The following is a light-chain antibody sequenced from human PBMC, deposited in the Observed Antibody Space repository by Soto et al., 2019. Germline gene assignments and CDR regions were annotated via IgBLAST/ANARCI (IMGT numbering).Light chain of an antibody. V-gene: IGKV3-20*01. CDR2: GAS. Sequence: ETVLTQSPGTLSLPPGERATLSCRASQSDSSNSLIWCQQKPGQAPRLLIYGASSRATGIPDKFGGSGSGTDFTLTITRLEPEDFAVSYCQQCGSSPVAFGQGTKVEIK. J-gene: IGKJ1*01. CDR3: QQCGSSPVA. CDR1: QSDSSNS.